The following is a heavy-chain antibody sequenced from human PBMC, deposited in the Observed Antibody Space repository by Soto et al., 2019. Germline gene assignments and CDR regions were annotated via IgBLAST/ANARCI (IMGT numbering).Heavy chain of an antibody. V-gene: IGHV4-61*01. CDR3: ANWPHWFVP. CDR2: ISYSGST. D-gene: IGHD1-1*01. CDR1: GGSVSSGTYY. Sequence: QVQLQESGPGLVKPSETLSLTCTVSGGSVSSGTYYWSWIRQPPGKGLEWIGYISYSGSTNYNPTRKSRVTKSLDTSKTQFSQKLSSVAIADSAVYSFANWPHWFVPWGEGNLVSVSS. J-gene: IGHJ5*02.